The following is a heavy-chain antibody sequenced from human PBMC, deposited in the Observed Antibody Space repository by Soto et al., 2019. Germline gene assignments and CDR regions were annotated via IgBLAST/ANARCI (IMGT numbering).Heavy chain of an antibody. Sequence: QITLKESGPTLVKPTQTLTLTCTFSGFSLSTSGVGVGWIRQPPGKALEWLALIYWHDDKRFSQSLRSRLTISKDTAKIQVVLTMTDVDPVDNATYFYAHHPYYFSWSCSFDYWGQGTLVTVSS. D-gene: IGHD3-3*01. CDR1: GFSLSTSGVG. V-gene: IGHV2-5*01. CDR3: AHHPYYFSWSCSFDY. J-gene: IGHJ4*02. CDR2: IYWHDDK.